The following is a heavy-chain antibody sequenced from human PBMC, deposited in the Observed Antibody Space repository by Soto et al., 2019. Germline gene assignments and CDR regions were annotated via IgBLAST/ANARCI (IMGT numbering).Heavy chain of an antibody. V-gene: IGHV1-2*04. CDR3: ARSWGSSSWYHRGYYFDY. J-gene: IGHJ4*02. Sequence: SVKVACKASGYTFTCYYMHWVRQAPGQGLEWMGWINPNSGGTNYAQKFQGCVTMTRDTSISTAYMELSRLRSDDTAVYYCARSWGSSSWYHRGYYFDYWGQGTLVTVSS. CDR1: GYTFTCYY. CDR2: INPNSGGT. D-gene: IGHD6-13*01.